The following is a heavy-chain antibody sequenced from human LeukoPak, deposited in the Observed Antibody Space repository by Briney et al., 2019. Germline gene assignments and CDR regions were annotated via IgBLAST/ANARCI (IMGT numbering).Heavy chain of an antibody. D-gene: IGHD5-24*01. CDR1: GFTFNIYA. CDR2: ISYNSDTT. Sequence: GGSPRLSCAASGFTFNIYAMNWVRQTPGKGLEWVSYISYNSDTTHYADSVRGRFTISRDNAKNSLYLQMSSLRADDTAVYYCTRSGDGAFDTWGQGTMVTVSS. CDR3: TRSGDGAFDT. J-gene: IGHJ3*02. V-gene: IGHV3-48*04.